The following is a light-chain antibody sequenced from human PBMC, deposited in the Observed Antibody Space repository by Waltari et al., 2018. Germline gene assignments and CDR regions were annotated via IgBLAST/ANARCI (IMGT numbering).Light chain of an antibody. CDR2: AKN. CDR1: SLRTYY. J-gene: IGLJ3*02. CDR3: NSRDSSGSHRV. Sequence: SSELTQDPAVSVALGQTVRITCQGDSLRTYYASWYQQKPRQAPVVVIFAKNNRPSGIPDRFSGSSSGNIASLTITGAQAEDEADYFCNSRDSSGSHRVFGGGTKLTVL. V-gene: IGLV3-19*01.